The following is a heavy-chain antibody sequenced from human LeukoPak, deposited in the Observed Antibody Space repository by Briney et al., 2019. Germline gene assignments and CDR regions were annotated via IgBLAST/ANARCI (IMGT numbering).Heavy chain of an antibody. Sequence: GESLRLSCAASGFTFSIYWMSWVRQAPVKGLEWVANIKQDGSEKNYVDSVKGRFTISRDNAENSLYLQLNSLRAEDTAVYYCVRDLRAQVPLDYWGQGTLVTVSS. D-gene: IGHD1-1*01. CDR3: VRDLRAQVPLDY. CDR2: IKQDGSEK. CDR1: GFTFSIYW. J-gene: IGHJ4*02. V-gene: IGHV3-7*01.